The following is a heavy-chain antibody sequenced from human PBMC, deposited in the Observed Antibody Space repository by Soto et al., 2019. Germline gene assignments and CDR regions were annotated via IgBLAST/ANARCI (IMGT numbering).Heavy chain of an antibody. CDR3: ARNPPAWMPHWGFFDY. CDR2: ITTTGSTT. CDR1: GFTLSAHS. Sequence: EVQLVESGGGLVQPGGSLRLSCVASGFTLSAHSMNWVRQAPGMGLELVSYITTTGSTTHYADSVKGRFTVSRDNAKNSMYLQMNSLRDDDTAVYYCARNPPAWMPHWGFFDYWGQGALVTVSS. J-gene: IGHJ4*02. D-gene: IGHD3-16*01. V-gene: IGHV3-48*02.